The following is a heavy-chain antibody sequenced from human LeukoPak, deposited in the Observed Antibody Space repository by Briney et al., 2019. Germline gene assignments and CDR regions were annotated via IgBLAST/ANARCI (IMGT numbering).Heavy chain of an antibody. CDR1: GGSMNNYY. Sequence: PSETLSLTCTVSGGSMNNYYWSWIRQPPGKGLEWIGYIHYSGSTNYSPSLESRVTISIDTSKNQVSLKLSSVTPADTAVCYCTRGSGWYFYWGQGTPVTVSS. D-gene: IGHD6-19*01. J-gene: IGHJ4*02. V-gene: IGHV4-59*08. CDR3: TRGSGWYFY. CDR2: IHYSGST.